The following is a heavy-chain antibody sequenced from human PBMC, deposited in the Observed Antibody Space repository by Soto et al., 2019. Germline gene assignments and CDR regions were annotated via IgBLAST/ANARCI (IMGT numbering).Heavy chain of an antibody. V-gene: IGHV3-53*01. CDR3: TTSPSVGV. CDR2: MYSGGGT. D-gene: IGHD6-19*01. CDR1: GFTVGNNY. Sequence: EVHLVESGGGLIQPGGSLRLSCAASGFTVGNNYMNWVRQAPGKGLEWVSLMYSGGGTYYADSVKGRFTMSRGSSKMTLYRKMISLGAGDTYMYYCTTSPSVGVWGQGTTVTVSS. J-gene: IGHJ6*02.